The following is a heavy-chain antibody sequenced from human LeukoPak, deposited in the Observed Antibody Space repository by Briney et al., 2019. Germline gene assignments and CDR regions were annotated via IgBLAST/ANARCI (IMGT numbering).Heavy chain of an antibody. V-gene: IGHV1-2*02. CDR3: ARDTAMVTYWFDP. CDR1: GYTYTGYY. CDR2: INPNSGGT. D-gene: IGHD5-18*01. J-gene: IGHJ5*02. Sequence: ASVKVSCKASGYTYTGYYMHWVRQAPGQGLEWMGWINPNSGGTNYAQRFQGRVTMTRDTSISTAYMELSRLRSDDTAVYYCARDTAMVTYWFDPWGQGTLVTVSS.